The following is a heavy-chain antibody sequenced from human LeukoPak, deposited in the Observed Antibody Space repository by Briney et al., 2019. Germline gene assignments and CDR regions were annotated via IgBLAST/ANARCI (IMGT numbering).Heavy chain of an antibody. CDR2: IYPGDSDT. D-gene: IGHD5-18*01. V-gene: IGHV5-51*01. CDR1: GYSFTSYW. J-gene: IGHJ3*02. CDR3: ARPHRGTATVTYAFDI. Sequence: GESLKISCKGSGYSFTSYWIGWVRQMPGKGLEWMGIIYPGDSDTRYSPSFQGQVTISADKSISTAYLQWSSLKASDTAMYYCARPHRGTATVTYAFDIWGQGTMVTVSS.